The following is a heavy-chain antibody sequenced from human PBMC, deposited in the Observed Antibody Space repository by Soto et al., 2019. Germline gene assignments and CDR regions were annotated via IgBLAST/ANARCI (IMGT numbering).Heavy chain of an antibody. Sequence: GASVKVSCKTSGYSFTSYWISWVRQMPGKGLEWMGRIDPSDSYTNYSPSFQGHVTISADKSISTAYLQWSSLKASDTAMYYCARPLTGTTGWLYYYGMDVWGQGTTVTVSS. CDR2: IDPSDSYT. J-gene: IGHJ6*02. CDR1: GYSFTSYW. CDR3: ARPLTGTTGWLYYYGMDV. D-gene: IGHD1-7*01. V-gene: IGHV5-10-1*01.